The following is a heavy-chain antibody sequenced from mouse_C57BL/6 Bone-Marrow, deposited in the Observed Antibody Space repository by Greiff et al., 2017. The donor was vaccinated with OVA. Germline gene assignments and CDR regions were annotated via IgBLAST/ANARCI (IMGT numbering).Heavy chain of an antibody. CDR2: ISSGSSTI. D-gene: IGHD3-2*02. CDR3: ARDSSGYVPFAY. CDR1: GFTFSDYG. Sequence: EVQGVESGGGLVKPGGSLKLSCAASGFTFSDYGMHWVRQAPEKGLEWVAYISSGSSTIYYADTVKGRFTISRDNAKNTLFLQMTSLRSEDTAMYYCARDSSGYVPFAYWGQGTLVTVSA. V-gene: IGHV5-17*01. J-gene: IGHJ3*01.